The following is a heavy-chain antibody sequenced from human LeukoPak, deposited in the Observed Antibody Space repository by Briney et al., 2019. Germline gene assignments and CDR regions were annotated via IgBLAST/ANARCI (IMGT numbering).Heavy chain of an antibody. V-gene: IGHV3-66*01. J-gene: IGHJ4*02. Sequence: GGSLRLSCAASGFTFSSCAMSWVRQAPGKGLEWVSVIYSGGSTYYADSVKGRFTISRDNSKNTLYLQMNSLRAEDTAVYYCARDSRFGELPYWGQGTLVTVSS. CDR3: ARDSRFGELPY. CDR2: IYSGGST. D-gene: IGHD3-10*01. CDR1: GFTFSSCA.